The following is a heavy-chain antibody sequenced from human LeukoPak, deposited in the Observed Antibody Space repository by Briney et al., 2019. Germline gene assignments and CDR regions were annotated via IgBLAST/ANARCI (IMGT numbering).Heavy chain of an antibody. J-gene: IGHJ4*02. CDR3: AREGSSSWYVDY. V-gene: IGHV3-11*01. CDR2: SSGSYI. Sequence: GGSLRLSCAASGFTFSDYYMSWIRQAPGKGLEWVSYSSGSYIYYADFVKGRFTISRDNVKNSLYLQMNSLRAEDTAVYYCAREGSSSWYVDYWGQGTLVTVSS. D-gene: IGHD6-13*01. CDR1: GFTFSDYY.